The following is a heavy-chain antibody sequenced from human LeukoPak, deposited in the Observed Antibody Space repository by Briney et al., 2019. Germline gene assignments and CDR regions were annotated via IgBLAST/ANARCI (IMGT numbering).Heavy chain of an antibody. CDR2: TYYRSKWYN. CDR1: GDSVSSNSAA. D-gene: IGHD3-22*01. Sequence: SQTLSLTCAISGDSVSSNSAAWNWIRQSPSRGLEWLGRTYYRSKWYNDYAVSVKSRITINPDTSKNQFSLQLNSVTPEDTAVYYCARDGATSYYDSSGLPDYYYGMDVWGQGTTVTVSS. V-gene: IGHV6-1*01. J-gene: IGHJ6*02. CDR3: ARDGATSYYDSSGLPDYYYGMDV.